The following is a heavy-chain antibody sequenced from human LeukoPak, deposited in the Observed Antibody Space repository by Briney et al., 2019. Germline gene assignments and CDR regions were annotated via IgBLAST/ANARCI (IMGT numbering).Heavy chain of an antibody. CDR3: ARSYSNHLFGMDV. V-gene: IGHV3-66*01. CDR2: IYSGGST. Sequence: GGSLRLSCAASGFTVSSYYMTWARQAPGKGLEWVSVIYSGGSTYYADSVKGRVAISRDNSNNTVFLQMNIVRAEDTAVYYCARSYSNHLFGMDVWGQGTTATVSS. J-gene: IGHJ6*02. D-gene: IGHD4-11*01. CDR1: GFTVSSYY.